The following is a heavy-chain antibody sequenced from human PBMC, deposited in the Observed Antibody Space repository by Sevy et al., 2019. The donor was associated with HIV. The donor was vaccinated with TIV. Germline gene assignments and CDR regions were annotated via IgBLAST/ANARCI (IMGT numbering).Heavy chain of an antibody. Sequence: SETLSLTCTVSGGSISSYYLSWIRQPPGKGLEWVWYIYYSGSTNYNPSLKSRVTITVYTSKNQFSLKLGSVTAADTAVYYCARGPDILNGYYTIDYWGQGTLVTVSS. CDR3: ARGPDILNGYYTIDY. J-gene: IGHJ4*02. V-gene: IGHV4-59*13. D-gene: IGHD3-9*01. CDR1: GGSISSYY. CDR2: IYYSGST.